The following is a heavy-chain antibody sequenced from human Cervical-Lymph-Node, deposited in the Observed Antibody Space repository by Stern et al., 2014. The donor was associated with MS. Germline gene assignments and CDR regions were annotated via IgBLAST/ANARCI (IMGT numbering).Heavy chain of an antibody. Sequence: VQLVESGGGVVQPGRSLRLSCAVSGFNFSHYAMHWVRQAPGKGLEWVAVVSSEGSNKSYADSVKGRFTISRDNSKNNVYLQMNSLRDDDTAMYYCATQIWFDYWGQGTLVTVSS. CDR1: GFNFSHYA. V-gene: IGHV3-30-3*01. J-gene: IGHJ4*02. D-gene: IGHD3-16*01. CDR3: ATQIWFDY. CDR2: VSSEGSNK.